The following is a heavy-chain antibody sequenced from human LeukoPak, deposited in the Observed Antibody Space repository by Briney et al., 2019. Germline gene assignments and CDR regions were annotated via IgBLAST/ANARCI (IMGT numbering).Heavy chain of an antibody. CDR2: IDYDSSHI. CDR3: ARDPLRYLRVGHYDY. D-gene: IGHD3-9*01. J-gene: IGHJ4*02. Sequence: PGGSLRLSCAASGFTFSNSAMNWVRQVPGKGLQWVSSIDYDSSHIYYAASVRGRFTISRDNARNSVYLQMNSLRVEDTAVYYCARDPLRYLRVGHYDYWGQGTLVAVSS. V-gene: IGHV3-21*01. CDR1: GFTFSNSA.